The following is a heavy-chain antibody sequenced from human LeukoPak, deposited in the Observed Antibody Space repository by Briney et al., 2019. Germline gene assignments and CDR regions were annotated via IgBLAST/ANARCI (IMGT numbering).Heavy chain of an antibody. CDR3: ARGSRAVACIPSWFDP. J-gene: IGHJ5*02. V-gene: IGHV3-30*04. D-gene: IGHD6-19*01. CDR1: GFTFSSYA. CDR2: ISYDGSNK. Sequence: PGGSLRLSCAASGFTFSSYAMHWVRQAPGKGLEWVAVISYDGSNKYYADSVKGRFTISRDNSKNTLYLQMNSLRAEDTAVYYCARGSRAVACIPSWFDPWGQGTLVTVSS.